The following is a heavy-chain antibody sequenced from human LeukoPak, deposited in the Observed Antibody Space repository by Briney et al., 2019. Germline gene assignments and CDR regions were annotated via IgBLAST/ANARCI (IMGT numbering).Heavy chain of an antibody. Sequence: ASVKVSCKASGYTFTDYYMHWVRQAPGQGLEWMGWLNPNSGDTNYAQKFQGRVSMTRDTSISTAYMDLSDLRSDDTAVYYCARGRNIEMTTMSGGSDYWGQGTLVAVSS. J-gene: IGHJ4*02. V-gene: IGHV1-2*02. CDR1: GYTFTDYY. D-gene: IGHD5-24*01. CDR3: ARGRNIEMTTMSGGSDY. CDR2: LNPNSGDT.